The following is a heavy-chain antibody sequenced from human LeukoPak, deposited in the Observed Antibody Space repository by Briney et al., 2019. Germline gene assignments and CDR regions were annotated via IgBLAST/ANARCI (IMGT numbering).Heavy chain of an antibody. CDR1: GGSISSSSYY. D-gene: IGHD5-18*01. V-gene: IGHV4-39*07. CDR3: AEGGYSYDPRGYYYYGMDV. CDR2: INHSGST. Sequence: PSETLSLTCTVSGGSISSSSYYWSWIRQPPGKGLEWIGEINHSGSTNYNPSLKSRVTISVDTSKNQFSLKLSSVTAADTAVYYCAEGGYSYDPRGYYYYGMDVWGQGTTVTVSS. J-gene: IGHJ6*02.